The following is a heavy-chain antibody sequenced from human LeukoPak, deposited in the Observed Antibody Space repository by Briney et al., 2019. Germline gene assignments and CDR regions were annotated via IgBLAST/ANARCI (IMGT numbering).Heavy chain of an antibody. CDR3: ARDGYNPVAFDI. Sequence: SETLSLTCTVSGGSISSSNYYWGWIRQPPGKGLKWIGSIYYSGSTYYNPSLKSRVTISVDKSKTQFSLKLSSVTAADTAVYYCARDGYNPVAFDIWGQGTVVTVSS. CDR2: IYYSGST. D-gene: IGHD5-24*01. J-gene: IGHJ3*02. CDR1: GGSISSSNYY. V-gene: IGHV4-39*07.